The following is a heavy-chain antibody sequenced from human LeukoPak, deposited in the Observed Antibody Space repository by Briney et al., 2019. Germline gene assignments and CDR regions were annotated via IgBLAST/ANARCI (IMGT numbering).Heavy chain of an antibody. D-gene: IGHD6-6*01. V-gene: IGHV4-39*07. J-gene: IGHJ6*02. CDR3: ARGQVKIPRLDPRRSSYFYGLDV. Sequence: SETLSLTCTVSGGSVSSGSYYWSWIRQPPGKGLEWIGEIIHSGGTNYNPSLKSRVTLSVDSSKKQFSLKMTSVTAADTAVYYCARGQVKIPRLDPRRSSYFYGLDVWGLGTTVTVSS. CDR2: IIHSGGT. CDR1: GGSVSSGSYY.